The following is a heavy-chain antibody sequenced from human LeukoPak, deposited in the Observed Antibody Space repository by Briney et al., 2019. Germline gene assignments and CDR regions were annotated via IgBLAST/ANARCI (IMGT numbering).Heavy chain of an antibody. CDR3: SKDAASGTYGTFDY. D-gene: IGHD3-10*01. CDR2: INSDGSST. J-gene: IGHJ4*02. Sequence: GGSLRLSCAASGFTFSSYWMHWVRHAPGKGLVWVSRINSDGSSTSYADSVKGRFTISRDNAKNTLYLQMNSLRAEDTALYYCSKDAASGTYGTFDYWGQGTLVIVSS. CDR1: GFTFSSYW. V-gene: IGHV3-74*01.